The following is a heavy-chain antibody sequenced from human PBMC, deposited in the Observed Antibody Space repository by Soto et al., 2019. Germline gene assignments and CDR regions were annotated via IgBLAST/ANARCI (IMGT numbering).Heavy chain of an antibody. V-gene: IGHV4-61*03. J-gene: IGHJ4*02. D-gene: IGHD2-21*01. CDR1: GASLTRGAYY. Sequence: QVQLQESGPRLAKPSESLSLTCSVSGASLTRGAYYWSWLRQPPGRNLEWIGSIYYRGTTNYTPAQTGPVTISQDTSRNHVSVTVKSVIAADTAVYVCARANCVRCPLGRWGQGTLVPVSS. CDR2: IYYRGTT. CDR3: ARANCVRCPLGR.